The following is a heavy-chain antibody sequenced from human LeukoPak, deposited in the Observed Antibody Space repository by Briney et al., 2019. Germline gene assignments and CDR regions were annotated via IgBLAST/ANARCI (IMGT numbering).Heavy chain of an antibody. Sequence: GESLKISCKGSGYSFTNYWIGWVRQMPGKGLEWVGIIFPGDSDSRYSPSLQGQVTISADTSISTAYLQWSSLKASDTAMYFCARPYSSGWPYSFEYWGQGTLVTVSS. CDR3: ARPYSSGWPYSFEY. J-gene: IGHJ4*02. CDR1: GYSFTNYW. V-gene: IGHV5-51*01. CDR2: IFPGDSDS. D-gene: IGHD6-19*01.